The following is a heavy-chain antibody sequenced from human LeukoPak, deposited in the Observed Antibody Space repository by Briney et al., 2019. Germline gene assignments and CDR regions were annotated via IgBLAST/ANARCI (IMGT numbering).Heavy chain of an antibody. J-gene: IGHJ4*02. CDR2: IGSAGDT. CDR1: GFFFTDYA. V-gene: IGHV3-13*01. D-gene: IGHD6-13*01. Sequence: GGSLRLSCAASGFFFTDYAMHWVRQSTEKGLEWLSGIGSAGDTYHPDSVRGRFTISRDIAGNSLYLQMNSLGAGDTAVYCCARGGRGGNSWTIIDSWGQGDLVTVSS. CDR3: ARGGRGGNSWTIIDS.